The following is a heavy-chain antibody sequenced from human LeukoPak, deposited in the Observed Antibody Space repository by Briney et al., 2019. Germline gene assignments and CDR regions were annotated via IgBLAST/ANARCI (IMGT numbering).Heavy chain of an antibody. CDR3: ARIQYYDFWSGYYSYYFDY. D-gene: IGHD3-3*01. J-gene: IGHJ4*02. V-gene: IGHV4-31*03. CDR1: GGSISSGGYY. Sequence: PSQTLSLTCTVSGGSISSGGYYWSWIRQHPGKGLEWIGYIYYSGSTYYNPSLKSRVTISVDTSKNQFSLKLSSVTAADTAVYYCARIQYYDFWSGYYSYYFDYRGQGTLVTVSS. CDR2: IYYSGST.